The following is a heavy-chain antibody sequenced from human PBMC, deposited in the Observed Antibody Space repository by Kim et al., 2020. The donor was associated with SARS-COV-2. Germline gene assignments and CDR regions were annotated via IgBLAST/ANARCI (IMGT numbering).Heavy chain of an antibody. Sequence: SRRSRVTISGDTSKNQFSLKLSSRTAADTAVYYCARDPATYYDILTGYSDWGQGTLVTVSS. V-gene: IGHV4-59*01. CDR3: ARDPATYYDILTGYSD. D-gene: IGHD3-9*01. J-gene: IGHJ4*02.